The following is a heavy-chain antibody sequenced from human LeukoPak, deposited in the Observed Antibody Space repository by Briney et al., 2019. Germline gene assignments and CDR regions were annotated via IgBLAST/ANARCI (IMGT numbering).Heavy chain of an antibody. CDR2: IYHSGST. D-gene: IGHD1-1*01. V-gene: IGHV4-59*01. J-gene: IGHJ4*02. CDR1: DDSITRYY. CDR3: ASGGGWNDKFNY. Sequence: SETLSLTCTVSDDSITRYYWSWIRQPPGKGLEWIAYIYHSGSTNYNPSLKSRVTMSVDTSKNQFSLNLYSVTAADTAVYYCASGGGWNDKFNYWGQGALVTVSS.